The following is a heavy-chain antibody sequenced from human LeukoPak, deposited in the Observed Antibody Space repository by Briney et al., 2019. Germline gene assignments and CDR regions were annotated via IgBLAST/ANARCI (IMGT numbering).Heavy chain of an antibody. J-gene: IGHJ4*02. CDR1: GYTFTSYY. D-gene: IGHD3-22*01. Sequence: GASVKVSCKASGYTFTSYYMHWVRQARGQGLEWVGIINPSGGTKSHAQKYQGTATTTRATSTSTVYMELSSLGSEDTAVYYCARDSGVVLVDYWGQGTLVTVSS. CDR2: INPSGGTK. CDR3: ARDSGVVLVDY. V-gene: IGHV1-46*01.